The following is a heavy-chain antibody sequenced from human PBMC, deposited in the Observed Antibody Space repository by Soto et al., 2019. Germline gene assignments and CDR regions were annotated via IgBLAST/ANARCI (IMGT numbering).Heavy chain of an antibody. CDR1: GGSISSSSYY. CDR3: ARWDLGDSSGYYYDAFDI. J-gene: IGHJ3*02. V-gene: IGHV4-39*01. D-gene: IGHD3-22*01. CDR2: IYYSGST. Sequence: SETLSLTCTVSGGSISSSSYYWGWIRQPPGKGLEWIGSIYYSGSTYYNPSLKSRVTISVDTSKNQFSLKLSSVTAADTAVYYCARWDLGDSSGYYYDAFDIWGQGTMVTVSS.